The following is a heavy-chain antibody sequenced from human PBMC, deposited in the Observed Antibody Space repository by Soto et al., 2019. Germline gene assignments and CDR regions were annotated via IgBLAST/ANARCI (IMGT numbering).Heavy chain of an antibody. Sequence: SLTCSFSSFSINSRHYWGWIRQPPGKGLEWIASIYNTVSTHYNPSLKSRATISLDTSQNQFSLRLNSVTAADTAIYYCARNASGRYFDYCGPGRLVTVSS. CDR3: ARNASGRYFDY. V-gene: IGHV4-38-2*02. CDR1: SFSINSRHY. D-gene: IGHD6-19*01. J-gene: IGHJ4*02. CDR2: IYNTVST.